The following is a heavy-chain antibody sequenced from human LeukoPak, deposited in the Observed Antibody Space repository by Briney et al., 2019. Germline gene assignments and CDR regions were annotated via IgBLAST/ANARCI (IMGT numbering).Heavy chain of an antibody. CDR2: INPNTGGT. J-gene: IGHJ4*02. D-gene: IGHD3-22*01. CDR1: GYTFTGYY. CDR3: ARAPMIVVVFPPRLDF. Sequence: ASVKVPCKTSGYTFTGYYMRWVRQAPGQGLEWMGWINPNTGGTNYAQNFQGRVTMTSDTSISTAYMELSSLRSDDTAMYYCARAPMIVVVFPPRLDFWGQGTLVTVSS. V-gene: IGHV1-2*02.